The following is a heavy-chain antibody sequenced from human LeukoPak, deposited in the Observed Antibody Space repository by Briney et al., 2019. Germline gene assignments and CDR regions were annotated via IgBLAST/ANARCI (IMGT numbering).Heavy chain of an antibody. CDR1: GFTFSSYD. CDR2: IRYDGSNK. D-gene: IGHD3-10*01. J-gene: IGHJ3*02. V-gene: IGHV3-30*02. Sequence: GGSLRLSCAASGFTFSSYDIHWVRQAPGRGLEWVAFIRYDGSNKYYADSVKGRLTITRDNSKNTVYLQMNSLRAADTAVYYCAKGQGSSGDDAFDIWGQGTMVTVSS. CDR3: AKGQGSSGDDAFDI.